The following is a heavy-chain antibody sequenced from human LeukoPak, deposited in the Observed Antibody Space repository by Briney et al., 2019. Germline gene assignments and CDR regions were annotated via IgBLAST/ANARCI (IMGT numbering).Heavy chain of an antibody. CDR2: IYFTGSTTGTT. Sequence: PSETLSLTCTVSGGSISSRSYYWGWIRQPPGKGLEWIGYIYFTGSTTGTTNYNPSLKSRVTISIDTSKNQFSLKSTSVTAADTAVYYCARGNYLDYWGQGTLVTVSS. J-gene: IGHJ4*02. CDR3: ARGNYLDY. CDR1: GGSISSRSYY. V-gene: IGHV4-61*05.